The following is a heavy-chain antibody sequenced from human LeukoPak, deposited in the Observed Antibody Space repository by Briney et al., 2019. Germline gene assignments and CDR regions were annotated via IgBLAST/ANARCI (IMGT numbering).Heavy chain of an antibody. Sequence: GGSLRLSCAASGFTFSSYWMHWVRQAPGKGLVWASCLNSDGSSTSYADSVRGRFTISRDNAKNTLYLQMDSLRAEDTAVYYCATGNYHAFDIWGQGTMVTVSS. CDR2: LNSDGSST. CDR1: GFTFSSYW. J-gene: IGHJ3*02. D-gene: IGHD1-7*01. CDR3: ATGNYHAFDI. V-gene: IGHV3-74*01.